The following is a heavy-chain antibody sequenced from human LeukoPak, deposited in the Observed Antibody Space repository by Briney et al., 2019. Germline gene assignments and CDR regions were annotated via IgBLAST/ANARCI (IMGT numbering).Heavy chain of an antibody. Sequence: GGSLRLSCAASGFTFSSYAMHWVRQAPGKGLEWVAVISYDGSNKYYADSVKGRFTISRDNSKNTLYLQMNSLRAEDTAVYYCARVRGSGSYGEDYFDYWGQGTLVTVSS. CDR2: ISYDGSNK. D-gene: IGHD3-10*01. CDR3: ARVRGSGSYGEDYFDY. V-gene: IGHV3-30-3*01. J-gene: IGHJ4*02. CDR1: GFTFSSYA.